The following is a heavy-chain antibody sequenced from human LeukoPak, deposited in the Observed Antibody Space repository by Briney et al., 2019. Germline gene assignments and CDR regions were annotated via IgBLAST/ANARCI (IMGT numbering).Heavy chain of an antibody. CDR1: GGSISSSSYY. J-gene: IGHJ6*02. V-gene: IGHV4-39*07. Sequence: SETLSLTCTVSGGSISSSSYYWGWIRQPPGKGLEWIGSIYYSGSTYYNPSLKSRVTISVDTSKNQFFLKLVSLTAADTAVYFCAGTYYYDSSGPQHYYYGLDVWGQGTTVTVSS. CDR3: AGTYYYDSSGPQHYYYGLDV. CDR2: IYYSGST. D-gene: IGHD3-22*01.